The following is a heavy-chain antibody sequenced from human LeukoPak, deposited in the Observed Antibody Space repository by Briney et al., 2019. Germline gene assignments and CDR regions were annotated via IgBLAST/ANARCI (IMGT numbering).Heavy chain of an antibody. D-gene: IGHD1-26*01. CDR1: GVTFSSYA. CDR2: ISYDGSNK. Sequence: GGSLRLSCAASGVTFSSYAMHWVRQAPGKGLEWVAVISYDGSNKYYADSVKGRFTISRDNSKNTLYLQMNSLRAEDTAVYYCAKDRASGSYLDYWGQGTLVTVSS. V-gene: IGHV3-30*04. J-gene: IGHJ4*02. CDR3: AKDRASGSYLDY.